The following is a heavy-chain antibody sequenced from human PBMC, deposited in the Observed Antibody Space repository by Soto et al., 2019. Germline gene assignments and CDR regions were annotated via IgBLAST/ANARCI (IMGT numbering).Heavy chain of an antibody. J-gene: IGHJ5*01. CDR3: STRAYDTNGYYRFDP. D-gene: IGHD3-22*01. Sequence: QVQLQQWGAGLLKPSETLSLTCAVYGGSFSGHSWTWIRQFPGKGLEWIGDINHSGRVNYSPSLKSLVTISLDTSKNQFSLTLSAVTAAHPAMYYCSTRAYDTNGYYRFDPWGQGTLVTVSS. V-gene: IGHV4-34*01. CDR1: GGSFSGHS. CDR2: INHSGRV.